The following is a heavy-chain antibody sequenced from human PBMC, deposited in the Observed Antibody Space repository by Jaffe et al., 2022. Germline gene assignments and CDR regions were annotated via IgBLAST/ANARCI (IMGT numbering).Heavy chain of an antibody. D-gene: IGHD4-17*01. V-gene: IGHV4-34*01. CDR2: INHSGST. CDR3: ARTLTIPFDY. CDR1: GGSFSGYY. J-gene: IGHJ4*02. Sequence: QVQLQQWGAGLLKPSETLSLTCAVYGGSFSGYYWSWIRQPPGKGLEWIGEINHSGSTNYNPSLKSRVTISVDTSKNQFSLKLSSVTAADTAVYYCARTLTIPFDYWGQGTLVTVSS.